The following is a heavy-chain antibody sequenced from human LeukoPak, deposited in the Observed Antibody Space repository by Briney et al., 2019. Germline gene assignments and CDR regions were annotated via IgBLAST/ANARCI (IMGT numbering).Heavy chain of an antibody. D-gene: IGHD5-18*01. Sequence: RGSLRLSCAASGFTFSDYYMSWIRQAPGKGLEWGSYISSSSSYTNYADSVKGRFTISRDNAKNSLYLQMNSLRAEDTAVYYCARGKAAAGYSYGPDYWGQGTLVTVSS. J-gene: IGHJ4*02. V-gene: IGHV3-11*06. CDR2: ISSSSSYT. CDR3: ARGKAAAGYSYGPDY. CDR1: GFTFSDYY.